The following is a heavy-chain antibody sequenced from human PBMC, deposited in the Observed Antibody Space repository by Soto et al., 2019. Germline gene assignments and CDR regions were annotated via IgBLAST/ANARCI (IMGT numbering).Heavy chain of an antibody. CDR1: GVSFRSYA. J-gene: IGHJ3*02. D-gene: IGHD3-22*01. Sequence: PGGSLSLSCEASGVSFRSYAMHWVRQVPGKGPEWVAVISHDGSSDYYADSVKGRFTISRDNLRNTLYLQMNSLRVEDTGVYHCARPPVGMTMKLVAFDIWGQGTKVTVSS. CDR3: ARPPVGMTMKLVAFDI. CDR2: ISHDGSSD. V-gene: IGHV3-30-3*01.